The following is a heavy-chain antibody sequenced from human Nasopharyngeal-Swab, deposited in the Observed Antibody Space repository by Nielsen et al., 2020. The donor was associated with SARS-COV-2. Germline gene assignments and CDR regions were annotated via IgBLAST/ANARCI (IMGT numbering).Heavy chain of an antibody. J-gene: IGHJ4*02. Sequence: GGSLRLSCAASGFTFSSYSMNWVRQTPGKGLKWVSSISSSSSYIYYADSVKGRFTISRDNAKNSLYLQMNSLRAEDTAVYYCARADSSSWYFDYWGQGTLVTVSS. D-gene: IGHD6-13*01. CDR1: GFTFSSYS. CDR3: ARADSSSWYFDY. CDR2: ISSSSSYI. V-gene: IGHV3-21*01.